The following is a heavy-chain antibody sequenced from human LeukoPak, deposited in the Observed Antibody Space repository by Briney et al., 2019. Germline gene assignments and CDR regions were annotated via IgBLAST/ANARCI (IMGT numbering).Heavy chain of an antibody. J-gene: IGHJ6*02. V-gene: IGHV3-74*01. CDR1: GFTFSSHW. Sequence: PGGSLRLSCVASGFTFSSHWMHWVRQGPGKGLVWVSRINGDGRSTNYADSVKGRFTISRDNAKNTLYLQMNSLRVEDTATYYCARDRWVAADFHYYYGMDVWGQGTTVTVSS. CDR2: INGDGRST. D-gene: IGHD6-25*01. CDR3: ARDRWVAADFHYYYGMDV.